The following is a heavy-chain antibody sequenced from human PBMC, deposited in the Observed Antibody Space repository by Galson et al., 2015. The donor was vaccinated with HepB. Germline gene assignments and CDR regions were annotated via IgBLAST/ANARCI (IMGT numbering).Heavy chain of an antibody. J-gene: IGHJ3*02. CDR1: GFTFSDYY. CDR2: ISSSGSTI. CDR3: ATHGDYYDSSGYLTQHDAFDI. D-gene: IGHD3-22*01. Sequence: SLRLSCAASGFTFSDYYMSWIRQAPGKGLEWVSYISSSGSTIYYADSVKGRFTISRDNAKNSLYLQMNSLRAEDTAVYYCATHGDYYDSSGYLTQHDAFDIWGQGTMVTVSS. V-gene: IGHV3-11*01.